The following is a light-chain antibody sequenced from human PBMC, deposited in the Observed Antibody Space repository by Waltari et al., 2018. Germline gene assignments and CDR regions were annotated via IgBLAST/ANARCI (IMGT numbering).Light chain of an antibody. J-gene: IGKJ1*01. CDR2: GAS. V-gene: IGKV3-15*01. Sequence: EIVMTQSPATLSVSPGGRATLPCRARESVLNFLAWYQQKPGQAPRLLVYGASNRATGIPVRFTGGGSGTEFTLTISSVQSEDFAVYYCQQYNLWPRTFGQGTKVEIE. CDR1: ESVLNF. CDR3: QQYNLWPRT.